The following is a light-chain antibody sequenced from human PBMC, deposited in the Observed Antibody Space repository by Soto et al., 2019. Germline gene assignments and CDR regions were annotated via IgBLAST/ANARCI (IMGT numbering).Light chain of an antibody. CDR2: GAS. J-gene: IGKJ5*01. V-gene: IGKV3-15*01. CDR3: QQYHTWPIT. Sequence: EIVMTQSPATLSVAPGERVTFSCRASQGVSRKLAWYQHKPGQAPRLLISGASTGATGIPARFSGSGSGTEFTLTISSLQSEDCAIYYCQQYHTWPITFGGGTRLEIK. CDR1: QGVSRK.